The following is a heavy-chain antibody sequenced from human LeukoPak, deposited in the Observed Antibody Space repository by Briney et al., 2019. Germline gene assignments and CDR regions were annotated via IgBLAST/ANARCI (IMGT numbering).Heavy chain of an antibody. V-gene: IGHV3-30*03. CDR1: GFTFSSYG. D-gene: IGHD4/OR15-4a*01. CDR3: ARRGATGYDYYYMDV. CDR2: ISYDGSNK. J-gene: IGHJ6*03. Sequence: PGGSLRLSCAASGFTFSSYGMHWVRQAPGKGLEWVAVISYDGSNKYYADSVKGRFTISRDNSKNTLYLQMNSLRAEDTAVYYCARRGATGYDYYYMDVWGKGTTVTISS.